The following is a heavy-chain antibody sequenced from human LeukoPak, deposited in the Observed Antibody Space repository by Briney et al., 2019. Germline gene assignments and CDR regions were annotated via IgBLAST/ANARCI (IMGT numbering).Heavy chain of an antibody. Sequence: GGSLRLSCAASGFTISNHYMSWVRQAPGKGLEWVSIIYTGGSTNYADSVKGRFTISTDNSKNTLYLQMNSLRADDTAVYYCATVRVTYFPFDYWGQGTLVTVSS. D-gene: IGHD2-21*02. CDR3: ATVRVTYFPFDY. J-gene: IGHJ4*02. CDR2: IYTGGST. V-gene: IGHV3-53*01. CDR1: GFTISNHY.